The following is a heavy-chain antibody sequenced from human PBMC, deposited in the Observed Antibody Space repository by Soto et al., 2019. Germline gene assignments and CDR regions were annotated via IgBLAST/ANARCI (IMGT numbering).Heavy chain of an antibody. D-gene: IGHD1-20*01. J-gene: IGHJ6*02. CDR3: ARDLAKWKDYYYYGMDV. Sequence: QVQLQESGPGLVKPSQTLSLTCTVSGGSISSGDDFWTWIRQPPGKGLEWIGDIYYSERTYYNPSLKSLLTMSVYTSKNQVSLKLSSVTGADTAVYYCARDLAKWKDYYYYGMDVWGQGTTVTVSS. V-gene: IGHV4-30-4*01. CDR2: IYYSERT. CDR1: GGSISSGDDF.